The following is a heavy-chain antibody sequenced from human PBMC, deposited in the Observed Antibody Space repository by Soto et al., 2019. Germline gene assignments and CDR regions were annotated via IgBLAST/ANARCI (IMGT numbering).Heavy chain of an antibody. V-gene: IGHV3-23*01. CDR3: AREESPPSINWFTVDY. Sequence: PRGSLRLSWAASGFTFSSYAMSWVRQAPGKGLEWVSAVSGSGKNTYYTDSVRGRFSTSRDNSKNTLYLQMNSLRAEDTAIYYCAREESPPSINWFTVDYWGQGTLVTVAS. D-gene: IGHD6-13*01. CDR1: GFTFSSYA. CDR2: VSGSGKNT. J-gene: IGHJ4*02.